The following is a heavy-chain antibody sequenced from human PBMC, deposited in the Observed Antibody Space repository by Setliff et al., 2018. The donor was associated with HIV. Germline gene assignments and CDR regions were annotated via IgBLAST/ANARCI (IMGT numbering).Heavy chain of an antibody. J-gene: IGHJ5*02. Sequence: PSETLSLTCAVYGGSFSDYFWTWIRQPPGKGLEWIGEINHSGSTNYNPSLKSRVTISVDTSKNQISLKLTSVTAADTAVYYWFDPWGQGTLVTVSS. CDR2: INHSGST. V-gene: IGHV4-34*01. CDR1: GGSFSDYF. CDR3: FDP.